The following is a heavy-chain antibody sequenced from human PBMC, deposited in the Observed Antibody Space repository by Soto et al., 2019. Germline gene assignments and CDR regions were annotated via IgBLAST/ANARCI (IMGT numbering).Heavy chain of an antibody. CDR2: IYPGDSDT. CDR3: ARRRSSTSCYNAFDI. J-gene: IGHJ3*02. V-gene: IGHV5-51*01. CDR1: GYSFTSYW. D-gene: IGHD2-2*02. Sequence: PGESLKISCKCSGYSFTSYWIGWVRQMPGKGLEWMGIIYPGDSDTRYSPSFQGQVTISADKSISTAYLQWSSLKASDTAMYYCARRRSSTSCYNAFDIWGQGTMVTVSS.